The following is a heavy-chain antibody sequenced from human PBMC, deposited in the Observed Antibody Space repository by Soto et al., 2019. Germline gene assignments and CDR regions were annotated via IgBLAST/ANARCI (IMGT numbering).Heavy chain of an antibody. Sequence: QVQLQESGPGLVKPSETLSLTCTVSGDSMTKYYWSWIRQPAGKGLEWIGRIYTSGSTNYNPSLKSRVSMSIDTANSHFSLNLKSVTAGDTAVYYCARTVGAAYYFDFWGQGALVTVSS. CDR2: IYTSGST. CDR1: GDSMTKYY. V-gene: IGHV4-4*07. J-gene: IGHJ4*02. CDR3: ARTVGAAYYFDF. D-gene: IGHD1-26*01.